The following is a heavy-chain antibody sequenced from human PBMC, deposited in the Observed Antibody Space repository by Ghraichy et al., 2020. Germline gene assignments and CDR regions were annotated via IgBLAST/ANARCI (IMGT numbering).Heavy chain of an antibody. Sequence: ASVKVSCKASGYTFTSYGISWVRQAPGQGLEWMGWISAYNGNTNYAQKLQGRVTMTTDTSTSTAYMELRSLRSDDTAVYYCARGEVCTNGVCYLDAFDIWGQGKMVTVSS. J-gene: IGHJ3*02. V-gene: IGHV1-18*01. CDR2: ISAYNGNT. D-gene: IGHD2-8*01. CDR1: GYTFTSYG. CDR3: ARGEVCTNGVCYLDAFDI.